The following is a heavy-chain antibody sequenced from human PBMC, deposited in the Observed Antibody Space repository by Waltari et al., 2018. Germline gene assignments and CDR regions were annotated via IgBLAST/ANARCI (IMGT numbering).Heavy chain of an antibody. D-gene: IGHD3-16*01. CDR2: IIPIFGTA. V-gene: IGHV1-69*01. CDR1: GGPFSSYA. Sequence: QVQLVQSGAEVKKPGSSVQVSCKASGGPFSSYAISWVRQAPGKGLEWMGGIIPIFGTANYAQKFQGRVTITADESTSTAYMELSSLRSEDTAVYYCAYDIGGYYYYGMDVWGQGTTVTVSS. CDR3: AYDIGGYYYYGMDV. J-gene: IGHJ6*02.